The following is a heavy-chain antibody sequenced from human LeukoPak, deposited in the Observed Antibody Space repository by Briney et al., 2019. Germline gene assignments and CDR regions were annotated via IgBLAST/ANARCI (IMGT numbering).Heavy chain of an antibody. J-gene: IGHJ4*02. Sequence: GGSLRLSCAASGFTFSSYAMTWVRQAPGKGLEWVSGISYSGGTKYYADSVKGRFTISRDNAKNTLYLQMNSLRAEDTAVYYCARVSTYTAMVPFDYWGQGTLVTVSS. CDR2: ISYSGGTK. D-gene: IGHD5-18*01. CDR3: ARVSTYTAMVPFDY. V-gene: IGHV3-23*01. CDR1: GFTFSSYA.